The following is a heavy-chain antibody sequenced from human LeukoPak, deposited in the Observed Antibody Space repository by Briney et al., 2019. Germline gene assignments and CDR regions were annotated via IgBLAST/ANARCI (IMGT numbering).Heavy chain of an antibody. CDR3: ARGRAYYDFWSGFDY. CDR1: GGTFSSYA. CDR2: IIPIFGTA. J-gene: IGHJ4*02. V-gene: IGHV1-69*01. D-gene: IGHD3-3*01. Sequence: ASVKVSCKASGGTFSSYAISWVRQAPGQGLEWMGGIIPIFGTANYAQKFQGRVTITADESTSTAYMELSSLRSEDKAVYYCARGRAYYDFWSGFDYWGQGTLVTVSS.